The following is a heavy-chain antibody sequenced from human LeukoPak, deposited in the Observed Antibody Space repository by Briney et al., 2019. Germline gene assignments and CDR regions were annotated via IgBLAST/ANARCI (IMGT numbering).Heavy chain of an antibody. J-gene: IGHJ4*02. CDR3: AKGSGWYV. CDR1: DFTFSSFA. V-gene: IGHV3-23*01. Sequence: QPGGSLRLSCAASDFTFSSFAMTGGGLAPGKGLGWVSVINTVGGTTDYADSVKGRFTISRDNSKNTLYLQMNSLRAEDTAVYYCAKGSGWYVWGQGTLVTVSS. D-gene: IGHD6-19*01. CDR2: INTVGGTT.